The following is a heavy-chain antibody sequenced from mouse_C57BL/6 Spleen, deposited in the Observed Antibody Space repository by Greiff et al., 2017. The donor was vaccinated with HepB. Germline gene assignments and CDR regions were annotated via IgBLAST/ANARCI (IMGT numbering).Heavy chain of an antibody. J-gene: IGHJ4*01. D-gene: IGHD1-1*01. V-gene: IGHV1-39*01. CDR3: ARHYGSSPYYYAMDY. Sequence: EVQLQQPGPELVKPGASVKISCKASGYSFTDYNMNWVKQSNGKSLEWIGVINPNYGTTSYNQKFKGKATLTVDQSSSTAYMQLNSLTSEDSAVYYCARHYGSSPYYYAMDYWGQGTSVTVSS. CDR2: INPNYGTT. CDR1: GYSFTDYN.